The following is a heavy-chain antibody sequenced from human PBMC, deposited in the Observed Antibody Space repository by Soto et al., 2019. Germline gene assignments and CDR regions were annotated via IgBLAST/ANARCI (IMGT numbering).Heavy chain of an antibody. D-gene: IGHD5-12*01. Sequence: SETLSLTCTVSGASISYGGFSWSWIRQSPGKGLEWIGYISHLENTYLHPSFKSRLTMSIDRTRNQFSPKLSSVTAADMAVYYCARGGGYDSFDYWGQGVLVTVS. CDR2: ISHLENT. CDR3: ARGGGYDSFDY. CDR1: GASISYGGFS. V-gene: IGHV4-30-2*06. J-gene: IGHJ4*02.